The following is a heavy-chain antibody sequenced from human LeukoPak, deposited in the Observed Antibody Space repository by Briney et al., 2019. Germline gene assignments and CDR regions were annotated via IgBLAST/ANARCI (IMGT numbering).Heavy chain of an antibody. CDR1: GFSLQLC. CDR3: TKDPNGDYIGAFDP. Sequence: GGSLRLSCAASGFSLQLCHDLGPPGPGKGLEWVSSITGGHYATYNTDSVKGRFTISRDNAKNTLYLQMNSLRADDTAIYYCTKDPNGDYIGAFDPWGQGTLVTVSS. CDR2: ITGGHYAT. D-gene: IGHD4-17*01. J-gene: IGHJ5*02. V-gene: IGHV3-23*01.